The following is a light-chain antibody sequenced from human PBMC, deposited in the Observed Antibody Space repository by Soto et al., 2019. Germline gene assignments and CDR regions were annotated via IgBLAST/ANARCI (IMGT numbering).Light chain of an antibody. V-gene: IGKV3-20*01. CDR1: QSVISSY. CDR2: DAS. CDR3: QHYNSYSEA. J-gene: IGKJ1*01. Sequence: EIVLTPSPGTLSLSAGERASIXCRASQSVISSYSTWYQQVPGQAPRFLTNDASRRAHGSPDRFSGSGSVTEFTRTISSLQPDDFATYYGQHYNSYSEAFGQGTKVDIK.